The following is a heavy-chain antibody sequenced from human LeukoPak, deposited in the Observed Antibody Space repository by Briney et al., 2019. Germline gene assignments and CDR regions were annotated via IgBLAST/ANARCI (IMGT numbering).Heavy chain of an antibody. V-gene: IGHV4-59*01. D-gene: IGHD5-24*01. CDR1: GGSISSYY. CDR2: IYYSGST. J-gene: IGHJ4*02. CDR3: ARGAERWLQSYFDY. Sequence: PSETLSLTCTVSGGSISSYYWSWIRQPPGKGLKWIGYIYYSGSTNYNPSLKSRVTISVDTSKNQFSLKLSSVTAADTAVYYCARGAERWLQSYFDYWGQGTLVTVSS.